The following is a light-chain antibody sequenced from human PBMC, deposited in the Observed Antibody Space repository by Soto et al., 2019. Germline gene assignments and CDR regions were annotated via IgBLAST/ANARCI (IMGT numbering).Light chain of an antibody. CDR3: QEYNSWRGEWT. CDR2: DAS. V-gene: IGKV1-5*01. Sequence: DIQLTQSPSTLSASVGDRVTITCRASQSINIWLAWYQQKAGKAPKLLIYDASTLESGVPSRFSGSGSRTVFNLSIISLKPDDFSSYYCQEYNSWRGEWTFGQGTKVEIK. CDR1: QSINIW. J-gene: IGKJ1*01.